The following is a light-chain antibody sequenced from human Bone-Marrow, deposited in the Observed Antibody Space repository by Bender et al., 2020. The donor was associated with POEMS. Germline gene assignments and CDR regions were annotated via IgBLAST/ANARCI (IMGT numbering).Light chain of an antibody. Sequence: SYVLTQPPSVAVAPGQTAKFSCAGDNIGGKSVNWYQQRPGQAPVLVVYDDFDRPSGIPERFSGSNSGNTATLTISRVEAGDEDDYYCQVWDRSSDHVVFGGGTKLTVL. CDR1: NIGGKS. V-gene: IGLV3-21*02. CDR3: QVWDRSSDHVV. CDR2: DDF. J-gene: IGLJ2*01.